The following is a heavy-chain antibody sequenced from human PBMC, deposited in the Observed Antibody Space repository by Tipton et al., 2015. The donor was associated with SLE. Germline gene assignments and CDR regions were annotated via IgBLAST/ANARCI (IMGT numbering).Heavy chain of an antibody. Sequence: LSLTCTVSGGSISSGYYWGWIRQPPGKGLEWIGSIYRSGNTFYNPSLKSRVTISVDTSKNQFSLKLSSVTAADTAVYYCATLDASGSYPFDYWGQGTRVTVSS. J-gene: IGHJ4*02. CDR1: GGSISSGYY. CDR3: ATLDASGSYPFDY. CDR2: IYRSGNT. V-gene: IGHV4-38-2*02. D-gene: IGHD3-10*01.